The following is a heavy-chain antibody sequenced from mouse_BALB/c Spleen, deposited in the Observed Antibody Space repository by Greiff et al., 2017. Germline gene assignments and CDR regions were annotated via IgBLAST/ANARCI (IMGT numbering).Heavy chain of an antibody. D-gene: IGHD2-3*01. V-gene: IGHV1S81*02. J-gene: IGHJ3*01. CDR2: INPSNGGT. CDR1: GYTFTSYY. Sequence: QVQLQQSGAELVKPGASVKLSCKASGYTFTSYYMYWVKQRPGQGLEWIGEINPSNGGTNFNEKFKSKATLTVDKSSSTAYMQLSSLTSEDSAVYYCTRAYDGYSWFAYWGQGTLVTVSA. CDR3: TRAYDGYSWFAY.